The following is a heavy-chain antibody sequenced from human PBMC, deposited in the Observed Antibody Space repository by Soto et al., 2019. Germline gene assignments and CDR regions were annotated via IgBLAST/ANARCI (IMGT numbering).Heavy chain of an antibody. CDR1: GFTFSDYN. CDR3: AREGITETPRVGFYYGMDV. V-gene: IGHV3-48*02. CDR2: IRSNSVSI. J-gene: IGHJ6*02. Sequence: GGSLRLSCAASGFTFSDYNMNCVRQAPGKGLEWFGYIRSNSVSIHYANSVRGRFTISRDSAKKSLHLQMNSLRDEDTAVYYCAREGITETPRVGFYYGMDVWGRGTTVTVSS. D-gene: IGHD1-20*01.